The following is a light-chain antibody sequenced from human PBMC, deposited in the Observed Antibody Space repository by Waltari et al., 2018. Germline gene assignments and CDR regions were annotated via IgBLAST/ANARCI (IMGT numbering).Light chain of an antibody. Sequence: QSALTQPPSASGSPGQSVTISCTGTSSDVGAYDYVSWYQQHPGKAPKFIIYDVNKRPSGVPDRFSGSKPGNTASLTVSGLQAEDEADYYCSSYGGSNNFAVFGGGTKLTVL. V-gene: IGLV2-8*01. CDR3: SSYGGSNNFAV. CDR2: DVN. CDR1: SSDVGAYDY. J-gene: IGLJ2*01.